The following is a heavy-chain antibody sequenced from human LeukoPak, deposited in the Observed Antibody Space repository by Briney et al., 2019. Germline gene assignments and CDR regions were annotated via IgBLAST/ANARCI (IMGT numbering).Heavy chain of an antibody. CDR3: AWMGTAGRLLFDP. CDR2: IIPIFGTA. V-gene: IGHV1-69*06. CDR1: GGTFSSYA. D-gene: IGHD7-27*01. J-gene: IGHJ5*02. Sequence: SVKVSCKASGGTFSSYAISWVRQAPGQGLEWMGGIIPIFGTANYAQKFQGRVTITADKSTSTAYMELSSLRSEDTAVYYCAWMGTAGRLLFDPWGQGTLVTVSS.